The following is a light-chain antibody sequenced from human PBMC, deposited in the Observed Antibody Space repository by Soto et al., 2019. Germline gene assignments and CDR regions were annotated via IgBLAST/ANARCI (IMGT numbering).Light chain of an antibody. CDR2: DDD. J-gene: IGLJ1*01. Sequence: QSVLTQPPSVSAAPGQKVTISCSGSSSNIGGNSVSWYQQLPGTAPKLLIYDDDKRPSGIPDRFSGSKSGTSATLGITGFQTREEADYSCGSWDRSLSAYVFATGTKVTVL. V-gene: IGLV1-51*01. CDR1: SSNIGGNS. CDR3: GSWDRSLSAYV.